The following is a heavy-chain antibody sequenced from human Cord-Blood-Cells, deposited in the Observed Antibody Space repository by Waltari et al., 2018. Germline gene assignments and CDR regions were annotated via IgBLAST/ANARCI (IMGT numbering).Heavy chain of an antibody. D-gene: IGHD2-15*01. CDR1: GGSFSGYY. CDR3: ARGLGCSGGSCLYYFDY. J-gene: IGHJ4*02. CDR2: INHSGST. Sequence: QVQLQQWGAGLLKPSETLSLTCAAYGGSFSGYYWSWIRHPPGKGLEWIGEINHSGSTNYNPSLKSRVTISVDTSKNQFSLKLSSVTAADTAVYYCARGLGCSGGSCLYYFDYWGQGTLVTVSS. V-gene: IGHV4-34*01.